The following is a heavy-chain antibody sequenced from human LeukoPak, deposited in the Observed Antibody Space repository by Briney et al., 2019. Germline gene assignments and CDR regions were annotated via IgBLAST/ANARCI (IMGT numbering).Heavy chain of an antibody. CDR3: ARSGSGELNYFDY. CDR1: GGSISSSSYY. V-gene: IGHV4-39*07. D-gene: IGHD3-10*01. Sequence: SETLSLTCTVSGGSISSSSYYWGWIRQPPGKGLEWIGSIYHSGSTYYNPSLKSRVTISVDTSKNQFSLKLSSVTAADTAVYYCARSGSGELNYFDYWGQGTLVTVSS. J-gene: IGHJ4*02. CDR2: IYHSGST.